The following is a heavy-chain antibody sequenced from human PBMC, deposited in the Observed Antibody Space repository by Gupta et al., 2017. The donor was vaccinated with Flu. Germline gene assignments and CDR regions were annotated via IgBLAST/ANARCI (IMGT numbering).Heavy chain of an antibody. D-gene: IGHD2-21*02. J-gene: IGHJ3*02. CDR2: ISGSGGST. CDR1: GFTFSSYA. Sequence: EVQLLESGGGLVQPGGSLRLSCAASGFTFSSYAMRWVRQAPGKGLEWVSAISGSGGSTYYADSVKGRFTISRDNSKNTLYLQMNSLRAEDTAVYYCAKVTRVVTRAFDIWGQGTMVTVSS. CDR3: AKVTRVVTRAFDI. V-gene: IGHV3-23*01.